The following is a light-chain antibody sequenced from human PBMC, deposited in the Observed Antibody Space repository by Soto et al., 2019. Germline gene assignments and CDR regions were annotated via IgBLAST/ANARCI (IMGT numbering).Light chain of an antibody. Sequence: QSVLTQPPSXXXTPXXXXXISCSGSSSNIGSEHVNGYQQVPGTAPKLLIYANNQRPSGVPDRFSVSKSGTSASLAIDGRRSEDEADYYCAAWEDSLKGWVCGGGTKVTVL. J-gene: IGLJ3*02. CDR2: ANN. V-gene: IGLV1-44*01. CDR3: AAWEDSLKGWV. CDR1: SSNIGSEH.